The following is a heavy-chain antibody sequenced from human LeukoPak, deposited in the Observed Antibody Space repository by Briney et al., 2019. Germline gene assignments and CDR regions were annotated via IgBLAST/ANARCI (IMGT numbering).Heavy chain of an antibody. V-gene: IGHV3-7*01. Sequence: GGSLRLSCAASGFTFSSYWMSWVRQAPGKGLEWVANIKQDGSEKYYVDSVKGRFTISRDNAKNSLYLQMNSLRAEDTAVYFCARDPGDDSSGYSNFAYWGQGTLVTVSS. CDR2: IKQDGSEK. CDR1: GFTFSSYW. J-gene: IGHJ4*02. D-gene: IGHD3-22*01. CDR3: ARDPGDDSSGYSNFAY.